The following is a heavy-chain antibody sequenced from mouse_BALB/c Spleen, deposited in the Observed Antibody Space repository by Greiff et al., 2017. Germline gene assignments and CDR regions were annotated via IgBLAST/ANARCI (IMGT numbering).Heavy chain of an antibody. D-gene: IGHD2-1*01. CDR1: GFTFSSYA. CDR2: ISSGGSYT. Sequence: DVHLVESGGGLVKPGGSLKLSCAASGFTFSSYAMSWVRQSPEKRLEWVAEISSGGSYTYYPDTVTGRFTISRDNAKNTLYLEMSSLRSEDTAMYYCARVGNSYAMDYWGQGTSVTVSS. J-gene: IGHJ4*01. CDR3: ARVGNSYAMDY. V-gene: IGHV5-9-4*01.